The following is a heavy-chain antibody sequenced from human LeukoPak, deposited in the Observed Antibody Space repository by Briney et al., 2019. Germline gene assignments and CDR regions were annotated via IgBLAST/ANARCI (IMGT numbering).Heavy chain of an antibody. CDR1: GYSFTSYW. CDR3: ARLGFNDSSGYYYDYFDY. D-gene: IGHD3-22*01. CDR2: IDPSDSYT. Sequence: GESLKISCKGSGYSFTSYWISWVRQIPGKGLEWMGRIDPSDSYTNYSPSFQGHVTISADKSISTAYLQWSNLKASDTAMYYCARLGFNDSSGYYYDYFDYWGQGTLVTVSS. J-gene: IGHJ4*02. V-gene: IGHV5-10-1*01.